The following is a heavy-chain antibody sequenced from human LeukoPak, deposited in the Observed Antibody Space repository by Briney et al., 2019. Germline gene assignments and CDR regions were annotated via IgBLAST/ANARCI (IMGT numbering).Heavy chain of an antibody. Sequence: SVKVSCKASGGTFSSYAISWVRQAPGQGLEWMGGIIPIFGTANYAQKFQGRVTITADESTSTAYMELSSLRSEDTAVYYCARDRDDFWSGSPGYYYMDVWGKGTTVTVSS. V-gene: IGHV1-69*13. CDR2: IIPIFGTA. CDR3: ARDRDDFWSGSPGYYYMDV. CDR1: GGTFSSYA. D-gene: IGHD3-3*01. J-gene: IGHJ6*03.